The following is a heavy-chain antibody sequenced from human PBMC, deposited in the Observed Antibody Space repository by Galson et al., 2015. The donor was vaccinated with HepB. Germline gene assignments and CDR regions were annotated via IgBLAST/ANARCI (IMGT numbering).Heavy chain of an antibody. V-gene: IGHV4-34*01. CDR2: INHSGST. CDR3: ARGMTTVTGYYFDY. Sequence: SLTCAVYGGSFSGYYWSWIRQPPGKGLEWIGEINHSGSTNYNPSLKSRVTISVDTSKNQFSLKLSSVTAADTAVYYCARGMTTVTGYYFDYWGQGTLVTVSS. CDR1: GGSFSGYY. D-gene: IGHD4-17*01. J-gene: IGHJ4*02.